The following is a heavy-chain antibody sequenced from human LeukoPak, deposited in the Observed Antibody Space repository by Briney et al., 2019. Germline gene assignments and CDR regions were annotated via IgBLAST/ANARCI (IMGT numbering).Heavy chain of an antibody. D-gene: IGHD3-22*01. J-gene: IGHJ1*01. CDR3: ARAYYYDSSGGFEYFQH. CDR1: GGSISSSSYY. V-gene: IGHV4-39*07. CDR2: IYYSGST. Sequence: SETLSLTCTVSGGSISSSSYYWGWIRQPPGKGLEWIGSIYYSGSTYYNPSLKSRVTISVDTSKNQFSLKLSSVTAADTAVYYCARAYYYDSSGGFEYFQHWGQGTLVTVSS.